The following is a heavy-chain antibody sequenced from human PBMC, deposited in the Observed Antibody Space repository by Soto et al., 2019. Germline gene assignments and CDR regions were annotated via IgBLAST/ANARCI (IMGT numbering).Heavy chain of an antibody. J-gene: IGHJ3*02. V-gene: IGHV4-4*07. CDR1: GGSISSYY. Sequence: SETLSLTCTVSGGSISSYYWSWIRQPAGKGLEWIGRIYTSGSTNYNPSLKSRVTMSVDTSKNQFSLKLSSVTAADTAVYYCARDRYSSSWYPYAFDIWGQGTMVTV. D-gene: IGHD6-13*01. CDR3: ARDRYSSSWYPYAFDI. CDR2: IYTSGST.